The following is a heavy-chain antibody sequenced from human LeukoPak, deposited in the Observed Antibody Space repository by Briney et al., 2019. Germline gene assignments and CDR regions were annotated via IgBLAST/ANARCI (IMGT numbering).Heavy chain of an antibody. D-gene: IGHD6-19*01. Sequence: GGSLRLSCAASGYILSSYWTSWVRQVPGKGLAWVANINHDGSDIQYVDSVKGRFTVSRDNAKNALYLQMNSLRAEDTAVYYCARVDNNGLYSEYFDHWGQGTLVTVSS. J-gene: IGHJ1*01. CDR3: ARVDNNGLYSEYFDH. CDR1: GYILSSYW. V-gene: IGHV3-7*01. CDR2: INHDGSDI.